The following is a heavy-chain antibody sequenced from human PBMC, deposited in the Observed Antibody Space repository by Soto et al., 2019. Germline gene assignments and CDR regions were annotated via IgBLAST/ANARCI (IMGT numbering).Heavy chain of an antibody. D-gene: IGHD6-19*01. Sequence: ASVKVSCKASGYTFTSYGISWLRQSPGQGLEWMGWISAYNGNTNYAQKLQGRVTMTTDTSTSTAYMELRSLRSDDTAVYYCAEQVSSGWYFDYWGQGTLVTVSS. V-gene: IGHV1-18*04. CDR2: ISAYNGNT. CDR3: AEQVSSGWYFDY. CDR1: GYTFTSYG. J-gene: IGHJ4*02.